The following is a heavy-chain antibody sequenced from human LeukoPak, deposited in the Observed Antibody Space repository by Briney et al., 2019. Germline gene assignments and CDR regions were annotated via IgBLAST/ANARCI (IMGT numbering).Heavy chain of an antibody. V-gene: IGHV4-34*01. Sequence: PSETLSLTCAVYGGSFSGYYWSWIRQPPGKGLEWIGEINHSGSTNYNPSLKSRVTISVDTSKNQFSLKLNSVTAADTAVYYCARVWRYCSGGSRYIVWGQGTLVTVSS. CDR2: INHSGST. CDR1: GGSFSGYY. D-gene: IGHD2-15*01. CDR3: ARVWRYCSGGSRYIV. J-gene: IGHJ4*02.